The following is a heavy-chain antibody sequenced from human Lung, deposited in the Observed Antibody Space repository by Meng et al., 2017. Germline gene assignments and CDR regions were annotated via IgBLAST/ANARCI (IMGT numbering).Heavy chain of an antibody. Sequence: GQLQQWGVGLLKPAETLSLTCVVSGASFSDYYWSWIRQPPGKGLEWIGEINHSGSTNYNPSLESRATISVDTSQNNLSLKLSSVTAADSAVYYCARGPTTMAHDFDYWGQGTLVTVSS. V-gene: IGHV4-34*01. CDR1: GASFSDYY. J-gene: IGHJ4*02. CDR3: ARGPTTMAHDFDY. CDR2: INHSGST. D-gene: IGHD4-11*01.